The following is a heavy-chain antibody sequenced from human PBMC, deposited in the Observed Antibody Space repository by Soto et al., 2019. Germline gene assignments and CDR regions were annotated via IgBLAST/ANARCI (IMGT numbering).Heavy chain of an antibody. CDR2: ISYDGSNK. CDR1: GFTFSSYA. V-gene: IGHV3-30-3*01. Sequence: QVQLVESGGGVGQPGRSLKLSCEASGFTFSSYAMHWVRQAPGKGLEWVAVISYDGSNKYYADSVKGRFTISRDNSKNRLYLQRNSLRAEDTAVYYCGRVGGYGGNSGGAIDYWGQGTLVTVSS. D-gene: IGHD4-17*01. J-gene: IGHJ4*02. CDR3: GRVGGYGGNSGGAIDY.